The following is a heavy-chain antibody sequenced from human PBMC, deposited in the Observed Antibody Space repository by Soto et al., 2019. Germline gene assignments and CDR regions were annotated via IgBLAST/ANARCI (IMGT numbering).Heavy chain of an antibody. Sequence: EVQLVESGGGLVQPGGSLRLSCAASGFTFSSYWMYWVRQAPGKGLVWVSRIYSDGSSTYYADSVKGRFTISRDNAKNTLYLQMNSLRAEDTAVYYCATWIPDYWGQGTLVTVSS. CDR2: IYSDGSST. CDR1: GFTFSSYW. J-gene: IGHJ4*02. CDR3: ATWIPDY. D-gene: IGHD5-18*01. V-gene: IGHV3-74*01.